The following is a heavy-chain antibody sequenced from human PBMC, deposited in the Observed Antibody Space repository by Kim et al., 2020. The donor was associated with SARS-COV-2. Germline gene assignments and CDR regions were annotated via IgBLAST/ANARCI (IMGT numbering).Heavy chain of an antibody. CDR1: GFTFSSYS. J-gene: IGHJ4*02. D-gene: IGHD2-15*01. V-gene: IGHV3-48*02. CDR3: ARAGGLGYCSGGSCFDY. CDR2: ISSSSSTI. Sequence: GGSLRLSCAASGFTFSSYSMNWVRQAPGKGLEWVSYISSSSSTIYYADSVKGRFTISRDNAKNSLYLQMNSLRDEDTAVYYCARAGGLGYCSGGSCFDYWGQGTLVTVSS.